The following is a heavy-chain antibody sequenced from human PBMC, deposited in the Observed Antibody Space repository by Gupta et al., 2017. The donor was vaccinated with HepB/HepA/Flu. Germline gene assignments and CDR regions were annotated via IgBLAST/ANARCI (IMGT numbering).Heavy chain of an antibody. D-gene: IGHD6-13*01. CDR2: IYYSGST. Sequence: QVQLQESGPGLVKPSETLSLTCTVSGGSVRSGSYSWSWLRQPPGKGLEWLGYIYYSGSTNYNPSLKSRVTISVDTSKNQFSLKLSSVTAADTAVYYCAREAVAAAGKNWFDPWGQGTLVTDSS. J-gene: IGHJ5*02. V-gene: IGHV4-61*01. CDR3: AREAVAAAGKNWFDP. CDR1: GGSVRSGSYS.